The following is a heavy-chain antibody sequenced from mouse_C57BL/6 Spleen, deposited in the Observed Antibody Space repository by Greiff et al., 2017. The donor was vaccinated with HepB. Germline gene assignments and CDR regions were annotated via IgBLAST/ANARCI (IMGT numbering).Heavy chain of an antibody. V-gene: IGHV3-1*01. CDR3: AGSNYRLYAMDY. CDR1: GYSITSGYD. CDR2: ISYSGST. Sequence: DVKLQESGPGMVKPSQSLSLTCTVTGYSITSGYDWHWIRHFPGNTLEWMGYISYSGSTNYNPSLKSRISITHDTSKNHFFLKLNSVTTEDTATYYCAGSNYRLYAMDYWGQGTSVTVSS. D-gene: IGHD2-5*01. J-gene: IGHJ4*01.